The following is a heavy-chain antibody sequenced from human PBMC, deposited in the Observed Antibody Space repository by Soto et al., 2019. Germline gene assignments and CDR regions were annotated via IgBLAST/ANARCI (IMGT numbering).Heavy chain of an antibody. CDR1: GGSISSYY. V-gene: IGHV4-59*08. D-gene: IGHD3-9*01. J-gene: IGHJ4*02. CDR2: IYYSGST. Sequence: QVQLQESGPGLVKPSETLSLTCTVSGGSISSYYWSWIRQPPGKGLEWIGYIYYSGSTNYNPSLNSPVTRSVDTSKHQYYRKLSTVTAADTTVYYCARQFGLRYSDSWGQGHLVTVSS. CDR3: ARQFGLRYSDS.